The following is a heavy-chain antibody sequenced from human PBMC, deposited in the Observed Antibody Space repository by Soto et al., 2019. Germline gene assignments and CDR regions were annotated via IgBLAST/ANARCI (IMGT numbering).Heavy chain of an antibody. D-gene: IGHD3-22*01. V-gene: IGHV3-74*03. Sequence: GGSLRLSCAASGFTFRSHWXHWVRQAPGKGLVWVSRINSDGGRTTYADSVKGRFTISRDNAKNTLYLQMNSLRVEDTAVYYCARMFYFEGSVDTHFDYWGLGTLVTVSS. CDR1: GFTFRSHW. J-gene: IGHJ4*02. CDR3: ARMFYFEGSVDTHFDY. CDR2: INSDGGRT.